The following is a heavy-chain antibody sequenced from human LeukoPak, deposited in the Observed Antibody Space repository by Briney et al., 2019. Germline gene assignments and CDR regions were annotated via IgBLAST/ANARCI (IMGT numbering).Heavy chain of an antibody. Sequence: GGSLRLSCAASGFTFSNYWTHWVRQAPGEGLMWVSRITTDENTSNYADSVKGRFTISRDNAKNTLYLQMNSLRPEDTAVYYCVRGGIGTSGYFDFWGQGTLVTVSS. D-gene: IGHD3-10*01. CDR3: VRGGIGTSGYFDF. V-gene: IGHV3-74*01. J-gene: IGHJ4*02. CDR1: GFTFSNYW. CDR2: ITTDENTS.